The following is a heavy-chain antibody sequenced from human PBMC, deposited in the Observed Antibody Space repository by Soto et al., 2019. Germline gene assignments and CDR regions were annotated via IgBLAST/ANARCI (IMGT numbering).Heavy chain of an antibody. D-gene: IGHD2-15*01. CDR1: GFTFSSYG. Sequence: GGSLRLSCAASGFTFSSYGRHWVRQAPGKGLEWVAVISYDGSNKYYADSVKGRFTISRDNSKNTLYLQMNSLRAEDTAVYYCAKARPADTNYYYYGMDVWGQGTTLTVSS. J-gene: IGHJ6*02. V-gene: IGHV3-30*18. CDR2: ISYDGSNK. CDR3: AKARPADTNYYYYGMDV.